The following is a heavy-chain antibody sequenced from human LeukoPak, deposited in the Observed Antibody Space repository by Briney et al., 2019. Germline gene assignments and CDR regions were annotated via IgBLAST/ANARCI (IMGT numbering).Heavy chain of an antibody. V-gene: IGHV1-69*01. D-gene: IGHD3-10*01. CDR3: ARWGRVRGGTFDY. CDR2: IIPIFGTA. CDR1: GGTFSSYA. J-gene: IGHJ4*02. Sequence: ASVKVSCKASGGTFSSYAISWVRQAPGQGLEWMGGIIPIFGTANYAQKFQGRVTITADESTSTAYMELSSLRSEDTAVYYCARWGRVRGGTFDYWGQGTLVTVSS.